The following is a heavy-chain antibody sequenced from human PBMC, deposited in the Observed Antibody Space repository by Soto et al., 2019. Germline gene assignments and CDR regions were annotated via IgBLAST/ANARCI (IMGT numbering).Heavy chain of an antibody. Sequence: AGGSLRLSCAASGFTLSSYWMSWVRQAPGKGLEWVANIKQDGSEKYYVDSVKGRFTISRDNAENSLYLQMNSLRAEDTAIYYCATYCSSSSCRSYWGQGTLVTVSS. CDR3: ATYCSSSSCRSY. J-gene: IGHJ4*02. CDR2: IKQDGSEK. CDR1: GFTLSSYW. D-gene: IGHD2-2*01. V-gene: IGHV3-7*05.